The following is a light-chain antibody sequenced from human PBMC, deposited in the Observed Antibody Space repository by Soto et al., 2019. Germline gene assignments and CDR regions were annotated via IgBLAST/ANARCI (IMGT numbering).Light chain of an antibody. J-gene: IGKJ3*01. V-gene: IGKV3-11*01. CDR1: QSVSNY. CDR3: QQRSIWPPFT. CDR2: DAS. Sequence: EVVLTQSPATLSLSPGDRATLSCRASQSVSNYLAWYQQKPGQAPRLLIYDASNRAPGTPARFSGSGSGTDFTLTISSLEPEDFAVYYCQQRSIWPPFTFGPGTKVDIK.